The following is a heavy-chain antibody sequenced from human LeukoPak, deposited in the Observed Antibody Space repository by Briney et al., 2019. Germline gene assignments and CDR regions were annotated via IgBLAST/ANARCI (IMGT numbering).Heavy chain of an antibody. D-gene: IGHD4-17*01. J-gene: IGHJ4*02. Sequence: GGSLRLSCAASGFTVSSNYMSWVRLPPGKGLECVSVIYSGGSTYYVDFVKGRFTISRDNSKNTLYLQMNSLRAEDTAVYFCARERTSTYGDIDSWGQGTLVIVSS. V-gene: IGHV3-53*01. CDR2: IYSGGST. CDR1: GFTVSSNY. CDR3: ARERTSTYGDIDS.